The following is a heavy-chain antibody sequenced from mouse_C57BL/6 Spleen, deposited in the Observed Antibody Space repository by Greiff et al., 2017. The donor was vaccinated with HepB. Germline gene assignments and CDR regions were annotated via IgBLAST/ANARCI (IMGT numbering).Heavy chain of an antibody. CDR2: SRNKANDYTT. V-gene: IGHV7-1*01. CDR3: ARDAGPNDAWFAY. CDR1: GFTFSDFY. J-gene: IGHJ3*01. D-gene: IGHD2-12*01. Sequence: EVKLVESGGGLVQSGRSLRLSCATSGFTFSDFYMEWVRQAPGKGLEWIAASRNKANDYTTEYSASVKGRFIVSRDTSQSILYLQMNALRAEDTAIYHCARDAGPNDAWFAYWGQGTLVTVSA.